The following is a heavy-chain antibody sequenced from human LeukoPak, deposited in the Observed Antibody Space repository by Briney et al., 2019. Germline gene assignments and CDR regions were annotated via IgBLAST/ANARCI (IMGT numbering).Heavy chain of an antibody. D-gene: IGHD3-22*01. CDR1: GFTFSIYA. CDR2: ITSSGDGT. J-gene: IGHJ4*02. CDR3: AKDRPNYYGSNGHYYRRDGDY. Sequence: GGSLRLSCAASGFTFSIYAISWFRQAPGKGLQWVSSITSSGDGTYYAASVKGRFTISRDNSENMLYLQMNSLRVEDTAVYFCAKDRPNYYGSNGHYYRRDGDYWGQGTLVTVSS. V-gene: IGHV3-23*01.